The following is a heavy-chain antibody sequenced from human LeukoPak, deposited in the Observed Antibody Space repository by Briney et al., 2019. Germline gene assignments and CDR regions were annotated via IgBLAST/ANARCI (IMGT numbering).Heavy chain of an antibody. CDR2: FTYGGGT. V-gene: IGHV4-39*01. D-gene: IGHD1-26*01. J-gene: IGHJ4*02. Sequence: PSETLSLTCSVSGDSISNNNYYWGWIRQPPGKGLEWIGSFTYGGGTYYNPSLKSRVTISVDTSKNQFSLKVTSVTAAGTAVYYCARRSSNPVGAIDYWGQGTLVIVSS. CDR3: ARRSSNPVGAIDY. CDR1: GDSISNNNYY.